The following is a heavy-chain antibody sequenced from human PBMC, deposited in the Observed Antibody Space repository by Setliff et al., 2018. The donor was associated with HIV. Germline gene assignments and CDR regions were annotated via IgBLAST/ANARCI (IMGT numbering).Heavy chain of an antibody. CDR2: IRSKAYGGTT. Sequence: PGGSLRLSCTASGFTFGDYAMSWVRQAPGKGLEWVGFIRSKAYGGTTEYAASVKGRFTISRDDSKSIAYLQMNSLKTEDTAVYYCTRDYYDSSGEDYWGQGTLVTVSS. D-gene: IGHD3-22*01. V-gene: IGHV3-49*04. J-gene: IGHJ4*02. CDR3: TRDYYDSSGEDY. CDR1: GFTFGDYA.